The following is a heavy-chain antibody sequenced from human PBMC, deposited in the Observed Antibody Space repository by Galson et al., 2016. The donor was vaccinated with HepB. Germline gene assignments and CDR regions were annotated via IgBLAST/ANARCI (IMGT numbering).Heavy chain of an antibody. Sequence: SVKVSCKASGYTFTSYGFGWVRQAPGQGLEWMGWISVYNGNTYYAQNLQDRVTMTTDTSTSTAYMELRSLKSDDTGVYFCARVNFWARFYGMDVWGQGTTVTVSS. CDR1: GYTFTSYG. CDR2: ISVYNGNT. J-gene: IGHJ6*02. V-gene: IGHV1-18*01. D-gene: IGHD2/OR15-2a*01. CDR3: ARVNFWARFYGMDV.